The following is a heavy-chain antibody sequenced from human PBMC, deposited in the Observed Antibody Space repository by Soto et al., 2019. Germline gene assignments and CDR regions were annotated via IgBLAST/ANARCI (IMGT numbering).Heavy chain of an antibody. CDR2: ISSSNSFI. V-gene: IGHV3-21*01. CDR1: GFTFNTYT. D-gene: IGHD6-13*01. CDR3: ARLTRAHSSGWSDPVDY. Sequence: EVQLVESGGGLVKPGGSLRLSCAAFGFTFNTYTMHWVRQAPGKGLEWVSSISSSNSFIYYADSVQGRFTISRDNAKDSLFLQMNSLRAEDTAVYYCARLTRAHSSGWSDPVDYWGQGTLVTVSS. J-gene: IGHJ4*02.